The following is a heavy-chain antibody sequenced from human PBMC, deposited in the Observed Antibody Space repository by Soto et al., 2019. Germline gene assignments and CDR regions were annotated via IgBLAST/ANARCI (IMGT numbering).Heavy chain of an antibody. CDR3: ARVSSPLQHYTYYDFWSGYDPESYGMDV. CDR2: ISSSSSSTI. V-gene: IGHV3-48*02. Sequence: PGGSLRLSCAASGFTFSSYSMNWVRQAPGKGLEWVSYISSSSSSTIYYADSVKGRFTISRDNAKNSLYLQMNSLRDEDTAVYYCARVSSPLQHYTYYDFWSGYDPESYGMDVWGQGTTVTVSS. J-gene: IGHJ6*02. CDR1: GFTFSSYS. D-gene: IGHD3-3*01.